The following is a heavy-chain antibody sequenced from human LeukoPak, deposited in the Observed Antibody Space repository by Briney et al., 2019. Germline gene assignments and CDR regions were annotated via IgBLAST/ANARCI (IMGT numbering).Heavy chain of an antibody. V-gene: IGHV3-30*18. CDR3: AKDLFRMIVVVNPLDY. J-gene: IGHJ4*02. Sequence: GGSLRLSCAASGFTFSSYGMHWVRQAPGKGLEWVAVISYDGSNKYYADSVKGRFTISRDNSKNTLYLQMNSLRAEDTAVYYCAKDLFRMIVVVNPLDYWGQGILVTVSS. D-gene: IGHD3-22*01. CDR2: ISYDGSNK. CDR1: GFTFSSYG.